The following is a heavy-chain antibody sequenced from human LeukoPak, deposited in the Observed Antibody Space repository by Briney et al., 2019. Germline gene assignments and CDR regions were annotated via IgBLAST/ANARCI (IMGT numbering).Heavy chain of an antibody. J-gene: IGHJ4*02. V-gene: IGHV3-9*01. CDR3: AKAPGGLAAINYFDY. CDR2: ISWNSGSI. Sequence: GGSLRLSCAASGFTFDDYAMHWVRQAPGKGLEWVSGISWNSGSIGYADSVKGRFTISRDNAKNSLYLQMNSLRAEDTALYYCAKAPGGLAAINYFDYWGQGTLVTVSS. D-gene: IGHD2-2*02. CDR1: GFTFDDYA.